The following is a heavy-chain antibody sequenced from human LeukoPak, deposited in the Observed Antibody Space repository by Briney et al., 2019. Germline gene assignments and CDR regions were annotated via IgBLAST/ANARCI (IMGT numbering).Heavy chain of an antibody. D-gene: IGHD6-19*01. CDR3: AKEEALAVKE. V-gene: IGHV1-46*01. CDR2: INPSGGNT. Sequence: ASVKVSCKTSGYRFISYYLHWVRQAPGQGLEWMGEINPSGGNTDYAQTFQGRLTLSRDMSTSTVYMELNSLRSEDTAVYFRAKEEALAVKEWGQGTLVIVSS. CDR1: GYRFISYY. J-gene: IGHJ4*02.